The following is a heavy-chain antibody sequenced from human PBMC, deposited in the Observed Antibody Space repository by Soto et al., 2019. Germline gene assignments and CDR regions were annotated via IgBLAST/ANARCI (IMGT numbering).Heavy chain of an antibody. Sequence: GGSLRLSCAASGFTFSSYAMSWVRQAPGKGLEWVSAISGSGGSTYYADSVKGRFTISRDNSKNTLYLQMNSLRAEDTAVYYCTRDLYYFDSSAYYGHNWFDPWGQGTRVTVSS. CDR2: ISGSGGST. D-gene: IGHD3-22*01. CDR1: GFTFSSYA. CDR3: TRDLYYFDSSAYYGHNWFDP. V-gene: IGHV3-23*01. J-gene: IGHJ5*02.